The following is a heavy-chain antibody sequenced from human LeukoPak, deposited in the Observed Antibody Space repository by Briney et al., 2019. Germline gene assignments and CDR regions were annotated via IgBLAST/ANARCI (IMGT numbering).Heavy chain of an antibody. Sequence: SETLSLTCAVYGGSFSGYYWSWILQPPGKGLEWIGEINHSGSTNYNPSLKSRVTISVDTSKNQFSLKLSFLTAADTAVYYCARGRMVGSPYYYYYLDVWGKGTTVTVSS. D-gene: IGHD3-10*01. V-gene: IGHV4-34*01. CDR1: GGSFSGYY. J-gene: IGHJ6*03. CDR3: ARGRMVGSPYYYYYLDV. CDR2: INHSGST.